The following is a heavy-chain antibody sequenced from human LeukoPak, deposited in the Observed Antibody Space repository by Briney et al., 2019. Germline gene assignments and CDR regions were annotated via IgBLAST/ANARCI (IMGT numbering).Heavy chain of an antibody. D-gene: IGHD6-19*01. J-gene: IGHJ4*02. V-gene: IGHV1-2*06. CDR2: ITPNSGVT. CDR3: AREQRLAD. Sequence: ASVTVSCRASGYTFTDYYIHWVRQAPGQGLEWMGRITPNSGVTNYAQKFRGRVTMTRDTSISTAYMELSRLEFDNTAVYFCAREQRLADWGQGTLVTVSS. CDR1: GYTFTDYY.